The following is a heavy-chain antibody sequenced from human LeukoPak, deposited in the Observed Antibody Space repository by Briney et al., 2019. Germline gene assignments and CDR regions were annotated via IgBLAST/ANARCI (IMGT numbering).Heavy chain of an antibody. CDR1: GYMXTGYY. D-gene: IGHD2-21*02. V-gene: IGHV1-2*02. J-gene: IGHJ4*02. Sequence: ASVKVSCKASGYMXTGYYMHWVRQAPGQGLEWMGWINPNSGGTNYAQKFQGRVTMTRDTSISTAYMELSSLRSDDTAVYYCARGYCSGDCFTLFDYWGQGTLVTVSS. CDR3: ARGYCSGDCFTLFDY. CDR2: INPNSGGT.